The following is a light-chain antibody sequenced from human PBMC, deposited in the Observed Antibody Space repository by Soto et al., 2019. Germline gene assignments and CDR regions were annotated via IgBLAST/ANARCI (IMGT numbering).Light chain of an antibody. Sequence: EIVLTQSPGTLSLSPGERATLSCRASQSVSSSYLAWYQQKPGQTPRLLFYGASSRATGIPDRFSGSGSGTDFTLTISRLEPEDFAVHYCQQYGSSPFTFGRGTKVDIK. V-gene: IGKV3-20*01. J-gene: IGKJ3*01. CDR1: QSVSSSY. CDR2: GAS. CDR3: QQYGSSPFT.